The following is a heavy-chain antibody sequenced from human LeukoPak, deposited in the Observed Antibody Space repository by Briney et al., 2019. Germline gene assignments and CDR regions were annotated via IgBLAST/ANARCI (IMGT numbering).Heavy chain of an antibody. CDR2: LFHSGTR. Sequence: PSETLSLTCTVSSGSITSYYWSWIRQPPGKGLEWIGYLFHSGTRRYNPSLKSRVTIPADTTKNQIFLTLNSTTAADTAVYYCARRRGWKQQLVYFDYWGQGTLATVSS. D-gene: IGHD6-13*01. J-gene: IGHJ4*02. CDR1: SGSITSYY. CDR3: ARRRGWKQQLVYFDY. V-gene: IGHV4-59*08.